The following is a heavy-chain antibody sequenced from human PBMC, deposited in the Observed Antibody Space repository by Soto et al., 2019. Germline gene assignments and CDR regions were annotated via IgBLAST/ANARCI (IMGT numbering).Heavy chain of an antibody. CDR1: GYMFISYG. CDR2: ISAYNGNT. CDR3: ARAPSDQLLSESDY. D-gene: IGHD2-2*01. J-gene: IGHJ4*02. Sequence: QVQLVQSGAEVKKPGASVKVSCKASGYMFISYGINWVRQAPGQGLEWMGWISAYNGNTNYAQKLQGRVTMTTDTSTSTAYMELRSLRSDDTAVYYCARAPSDQLLSESDYWGQGTLVTVSS. V-gene: IGHV1-18*01.